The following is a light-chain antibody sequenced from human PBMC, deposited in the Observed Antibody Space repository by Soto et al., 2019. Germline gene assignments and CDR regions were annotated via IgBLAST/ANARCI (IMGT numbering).Light chain of an antibody. J-gene: IGKJ1*01. V-gene: IGKV1-5*01. CDR3: QQYSTYPWT. Sequence: DIQLTQSPSTLSASVGDRVSITCRASQSISTWLAWYQQKPGKAPKLLIFDASSLESRVSSRFSGRGSGTQFTLTISSLQPDDFATYYCQQYSTYPWTFGQGAKVEFE. CDR2: DAS. CDR1: QSISTW.